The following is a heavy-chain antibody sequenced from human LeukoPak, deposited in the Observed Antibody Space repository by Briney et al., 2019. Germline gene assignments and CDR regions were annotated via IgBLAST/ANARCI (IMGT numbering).Heavy chain of an antibody. CDR2: ISGSGGST. J-gene: IGHJ3*02. Sequence: GGSLRLSCAASGFTFSSYAMSWVRQAPGKGLEWVSAISGSGGSTYYADSVKGRFTISRDNSKNTLYLQMNSLRAEDTAVYYCAKDLGGYSYGYSGDAFDIWGQGAMVTVSS. CDR1: GFTFSSYA. D-gene: IGHD5-18*01. V-gene: IGHV3-23*01. CDR3: AKDLGGYSYGYSGDAFDI.